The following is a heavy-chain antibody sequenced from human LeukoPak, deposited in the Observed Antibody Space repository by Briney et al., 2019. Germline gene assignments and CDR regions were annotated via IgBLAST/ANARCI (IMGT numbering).Heavy chain of an antibody. D-gene: IGHD3-10*01. J-gene: IGHJ4*02. CDR3: AKDVAYGSGY. CDR2: IIPIFGTA. Sequence: GASVKVSCKASGGTFSSYAISWVRQAPGQGLEWMGGIIPIFGTANYAQKFQGRVTITADKSTSTAYMELSSLRSEDTAVYYCAKDVAYGSGYWGQGTLVTVSS. V-gene: IGHV1-69*06. CDR1: GGTFSSYA.